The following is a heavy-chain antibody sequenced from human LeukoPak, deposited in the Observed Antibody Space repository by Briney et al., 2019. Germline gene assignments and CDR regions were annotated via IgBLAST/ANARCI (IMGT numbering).Heavy chain of an antibody. CDR1: GGSISSYY. V-gene: IGHV4-59*01. Sequence: SETLSLTCTVSGGSISSYYWSWIRQPPGKGLEWIGYIFYSGSTNYNPSLKSRVTISADTSKNQFSLKLTSVTAADTAVYYCARAGGYASPIGIWGQGTMVTVSS. CDR3: ARAGGYASPIGI. CDR2: IFYSGST. J-gene: IGHJ3*02. D-gene: IGHD5-12*01.